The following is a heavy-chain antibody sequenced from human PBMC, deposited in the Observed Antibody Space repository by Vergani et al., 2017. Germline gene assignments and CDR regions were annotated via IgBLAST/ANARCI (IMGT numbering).Heavy chain of an antibody. CDR2: ISWNSGSI. V-gene: IGHV3-9*01. CDR1: GFTFDDYA. D-gene: IGHD2-2*01. Sequence: EVQLVESGGGLVQPGRSLRLSCAASGFTFDDYAMHWVRQAPGKGLEWVSGISWNSGSIGYAESVKGRFTISRDNAKNSLYLQMNSLRAEDTALYYCAKDTGGRSTRDYYYYYYMDVWGKGTTVTVSS. CDR3: AKDTGGRSTRDYYYYYYMDV. J-gene: IGHJ6*03.